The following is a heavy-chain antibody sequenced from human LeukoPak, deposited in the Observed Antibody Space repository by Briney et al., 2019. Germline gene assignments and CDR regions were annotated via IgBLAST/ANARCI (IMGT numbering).Heavy chain of an antibody. CDR3: ARFSSSRLFDYFDY. D-gene: IGHD3-22*01. CDR2: INYRGST. Sequence: PSETLSLTCTVSGGSISSSSWSWIRKPPGKGLEWIGRINYRGSTNYNPSLNSRVTISVDTSKNQFSLNLSSVTAADTAVYYCARFSSSRLFDYFDYWGQGILVTVSS. CDR1: GGSISSSS. J-gene: IGHJ4*02. V-gene: IGHV4-59*03.